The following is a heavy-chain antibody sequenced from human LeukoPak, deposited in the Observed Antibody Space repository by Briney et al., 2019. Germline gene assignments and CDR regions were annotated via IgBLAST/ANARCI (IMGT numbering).Heavy chain of an antibody. D-gene: IGHD3-3*01. CDR2: IYYSGST. V-gene: IGHV4-39*01. Sequence: SETLSLTCTVSGGSISSSSYYWGWIRQPPGKGLEWIGSIYYSGSTYYNPSLKSRVTISVDTSKNQFSLKLSSVTAADTAVYYCAGSGYYRRWHYFDYWGQGTLVTVSS. J-gene: IGHJ4*02. CDR3: AGSGYYRRWHYFDY. CDR1: GGSISSSSYY.